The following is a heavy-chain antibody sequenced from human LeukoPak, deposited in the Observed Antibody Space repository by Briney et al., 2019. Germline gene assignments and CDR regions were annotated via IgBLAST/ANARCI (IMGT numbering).Heavy chain of an antibody. CDR3: ARGGRIGYVDY. CDR1: GGSISSSSYY. J-gene: IGHJ4*02. CDR2: IYTSGST. D-gene: IGHD3-16*01. V-gene: IGHV4-61*02. Sequence: PSETLSLTCTVSGGSISSSSYYWGWIRQPAGKGLEWIGRIYTSGSTNYNPSLKSRVTISVDKSKNQFSLKLSSVTAADTAVYYCARGGRIGYVDYWGQGTLVTVSS.